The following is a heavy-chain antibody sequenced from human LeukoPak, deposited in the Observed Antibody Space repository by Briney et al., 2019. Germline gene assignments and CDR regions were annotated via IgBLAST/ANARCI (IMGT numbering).Heavy chain of an antibody. CDR1: GFTFSSYA. V-gene: IGHV3-23*01. Sequence: GGSLRLSCAASGFTFSSYAMSWVRQAPGKGLEWVSTISGSGDSTFYADSVKGRFTISSDNSKNTLYVQMNSLRAEDTAVYYCAKGRSGWVVGASDYWGQGTLVTVSS. D-gene: IGHD2-15*01. CDR2: ISGSGDST. CDR3: AKGRSGWVVGASDY. J-gene: IGHJ4*02.